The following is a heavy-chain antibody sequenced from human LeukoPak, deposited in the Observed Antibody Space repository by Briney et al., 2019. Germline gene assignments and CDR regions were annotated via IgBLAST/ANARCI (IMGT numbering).Heavy chain of an antibody. D-gene: IGHD5-18*01. CDR2: IIPIFGTA. CDR3: ARPLGGYSYGFGY. J-gene: IGHJ4*02. CDR1: GGTFSSYA. V-gene: IGHV1-69*13. Sequence: SVKVSCQASGGTFSSYAISWVRQAPGQGLEWMGGIIPIFGTANYAQKFQGRVTITADESTSTAYMELSSLRSEDTAVYYCARPLGGYSYGFGYWGQGTLVTVSS.